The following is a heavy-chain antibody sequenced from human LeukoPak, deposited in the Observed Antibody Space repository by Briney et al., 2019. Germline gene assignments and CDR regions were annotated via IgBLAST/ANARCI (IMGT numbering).Heavy chain of an antibody. Sequence: GGSLRLSCAASGFTFSSYGMHWVRHAPGKGLEWVAFIRYDGSNKYYADSVKGRFTISRDNSKNTLSLQMSSLRAEDTAVYYCVSGPLTAFDSWGQGTLVTVSS. CDR2: IRYDGSNK. D-gene: IGHD7-27*01. CDR1: GFTFSSYG. J-gene: IGHJ4*02. CDR3: VSGPLTAFDS. V-gene: IGHV3-30*02.